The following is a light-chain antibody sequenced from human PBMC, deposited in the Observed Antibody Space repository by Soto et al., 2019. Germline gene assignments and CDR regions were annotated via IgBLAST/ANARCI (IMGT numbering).Light chain of an antibody. V-gene: IGKV1-39*01. CDR3: QQSYSTPPIT. CDR1: RSISIY. J-gene: IGKJ5*01. CDR2: VAS. Sequence: IEMIQSPSSRSTSVGDRVTITCRASRSISIYLNWYQQKPGKAPKLLIYVASSLQRGVPSRFSGSGSGTDFTLTISSLQPEDFATYYCQQSYSTPPITFGQGTRLEIK.